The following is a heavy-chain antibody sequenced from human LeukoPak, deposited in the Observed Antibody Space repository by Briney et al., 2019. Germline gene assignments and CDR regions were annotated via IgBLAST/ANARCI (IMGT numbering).Heavy chain of an antibody. D-gene: IGHD6-13*01. CDR3: ARVGSSSWSDAFDI. J-gene: IGHJ3*02. CDR1: GYTFTGYY. CDR2: INPSSGGT. Sequence: ASVKVSCKASGYTFTGYYMHWVRQAPGQGLEWMGWINPSSGGTNYAQKFQGRVTMTRDTSISTAYMELSRLRSDDTAVYYCARVGSSSWSDAFDIWGQGTMVTVSS. V-gene: IGHV1-2*02.